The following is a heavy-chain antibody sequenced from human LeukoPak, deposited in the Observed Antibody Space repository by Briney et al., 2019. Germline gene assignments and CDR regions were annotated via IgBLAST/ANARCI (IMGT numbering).Heavy chain of an antibody. CDR3: ARYCSSTSCYTEWDY. Sequence: KTSETLSLPCTVSGGSISSSSYYWGWIRQPPGKGLEWIGSIYYSGSTYYNPSLKSRVTISVDTSKNQFSLKLSSVTAADTAVYYCARYCSSTSCYTEWDYWGQGTLVTVSS. CDR1: GGSISSSSYY. CDR2: IYYSGST. D-gene: IGHD2-2*02. V-gene: IGHV4-39*01. J-gene: IGHJ4*02.